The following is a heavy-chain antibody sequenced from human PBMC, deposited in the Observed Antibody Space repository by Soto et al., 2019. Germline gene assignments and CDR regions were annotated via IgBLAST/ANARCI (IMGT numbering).Heavy chain of an antibody. Sequence: RSQTRSLTCAISGDSVSSNTAAWNWIRSSPSRGLEWLGRTYYRSNWRHDYAVSVKSRITVNPDTSKNHFSLQLNSVTPDDTAVYYCERGVAGTGFDLWGQGTLVTVSS. CDR2: TYYRSNWRH. D-gene: IGHD6-19*01. CDR3: ERGVAGTGFDL. V-gene: IGHV6-1*01. CDR1: GDSVSSNTAA. J-gene: IGHJ4*02.